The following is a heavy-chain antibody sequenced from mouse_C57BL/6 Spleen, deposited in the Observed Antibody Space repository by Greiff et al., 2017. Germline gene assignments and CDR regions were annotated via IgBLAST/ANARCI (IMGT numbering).Heavy chain of an antibody. CDR2: IDPSDSYT. D-gene: IGHD2-4*01. CDR1: GYTFTSYW. V-gene: IGHV1-59*01. CDR3: ARDDYDAAY. Sequence: VQLQQPGAELVRPGTSVKLSCKASGYTFTSYWMHWVKQRPGQGLEWIGVIDPSDSYTNSNQKFKGKATLTVDTSSSTAYMQLSSLTSEDSAVYYCARDDYDAAYWGQGTLVTVSA. J-gene: IGHJ3*01.